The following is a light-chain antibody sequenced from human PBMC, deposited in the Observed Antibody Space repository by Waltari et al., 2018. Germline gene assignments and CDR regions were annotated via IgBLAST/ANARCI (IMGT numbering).Light chain of an antibody. CDR3: SSFTTSDTLVI. CDR2: DVS. J-gene: IGLJ2*01. Sequence: QSALTQPASVSGSPGQSITISCTGTGRDIGAYDYVSWYQQHPHKVPKVIIYDVSLRPSGISDRFSGSKSGNTASLTISGLQAEDEGDYYCSSFTTSDTLVIFGGGTKVTVL. V-gene: IGLV2-14*03. CDR1: GRDIGAYDY.